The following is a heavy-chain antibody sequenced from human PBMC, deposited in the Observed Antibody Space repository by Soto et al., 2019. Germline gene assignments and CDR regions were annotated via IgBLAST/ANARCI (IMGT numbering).Heavy chain of an antibody. J-gene: IGHJ4*02. D-gene: IGHD2-8*02. Sequence: PSETLSLTCTVSGGSITSRSYYWSWIRQPPGKGLEWIGYIYYSGSTNYNPSLKSRVTISVDTSKNQFSLKLTSVTAADPAVYYCARDKITGLFDYWGQGTLVTVSS. V-gene: IGHV4-61*01. CDR2: IYYSGST. CDR1: GGSITSRSYY. CDR3: ARDKITGLFDY.